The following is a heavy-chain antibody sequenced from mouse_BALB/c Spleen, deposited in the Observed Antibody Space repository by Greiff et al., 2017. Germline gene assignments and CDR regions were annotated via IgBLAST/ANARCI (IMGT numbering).Heavy chain of an antibody. V-gene: IGHV2-9*02. D-gene: IGHD4-1*01. Sequence: VQLKESGPGLVAPSQSLSITCTVSGFSLTSYGVHWVRQPPGKGLEWLGVIWAGGSTNYNSALMSRLSISKDNSKSQVFLKMNSLQTDDTAMYYCAREANWDGYWGQGTLVTVSA. CDR3: AREANWDGY. CDR1: GFSLTSYG. J-gene: IGHJ3*01. CDR2: IWAGGST.